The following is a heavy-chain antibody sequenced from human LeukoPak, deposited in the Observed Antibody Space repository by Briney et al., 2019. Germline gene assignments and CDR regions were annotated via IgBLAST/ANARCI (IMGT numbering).Heavy chain of an antibody. V-gene: IGHV4-59*01. CDR1: GGSISSYY. CDR2: IYYSGST. D-gene: IGHD3-3*01. Sequence: SETLSLTCTVSGGSISSYYWSWIRQPPGKGLEWIGYIYYSGSTNYNPSLKSRVTISVDTSKNQFSLKLSSVTAADTAVYYCARGRPRSGYYPFDYWGQGTLVTVSS. J-gene: IGHJ4*02. CDR3: ARGRPRSGYYPFDY.